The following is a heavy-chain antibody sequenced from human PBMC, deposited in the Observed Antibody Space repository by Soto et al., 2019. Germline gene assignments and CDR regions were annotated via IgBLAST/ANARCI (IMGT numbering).Heavy chain of an antibody. CDR2: LIPLFGTT. J-gene: IGHJ4*02. V-gene: IGHV1-69*06. CDR1: GGTFSGHA. Sequence: QVQLVQSGAEVKKPGSSVKVSCEASGGTFSGHAISWVRQAPGQGPEWMGGLIPLFGTTQHAQNFQDRLTITADKSTGTAYLELTSLRFEDTAIYYCARGSNWGDRCDSWGQGTLVNVSS. CDR3: ARGSNWGDRCDS. D-gene: IGHD7-27*01.